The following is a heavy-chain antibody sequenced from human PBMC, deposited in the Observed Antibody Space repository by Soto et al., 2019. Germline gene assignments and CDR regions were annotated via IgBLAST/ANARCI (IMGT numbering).Heavy chain of an antibody. Sequence: ASVKVSCKASGYTFTSYGISWVRQAPGQGLEWMGWINPNSGGTNYAQKFQGWVTMTRDTSISTAYMELSRLRSDDTAVYYCARTDRRSGGGMDVWGQGTTVTVSS. CDR2: INPNSGGT. CDR1: GYTFTSYG. D-gene: IGHD2-15*01. J-gene: IGHJ6*02. V-gene: IGHV1-2*04. CDR3: ARTDRRSGGGMDV.